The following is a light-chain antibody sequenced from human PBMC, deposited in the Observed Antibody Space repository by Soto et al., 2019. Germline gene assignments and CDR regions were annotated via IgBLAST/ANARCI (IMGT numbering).Light chain of an antibody. Sequence: DIQMTQSPSSLSASVGDRVTITCQASQAISNYLNWYQQKPGKAPKLLIYDASNLETGVPSMFSGSGSGTDFTFTISSLQPEDIATYYCQQYDKLLRTFGPGTKVGLK. CDR1: QAISNY. CDR2: DAS. V-gene: IGKV1-33*01. J-gene: IGKJ3*01. CDR3: QQYDKLLRT.